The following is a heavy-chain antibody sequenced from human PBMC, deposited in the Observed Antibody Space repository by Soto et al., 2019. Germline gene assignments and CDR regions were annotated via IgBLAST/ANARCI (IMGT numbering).Heavy chain of an antibody. CDR1: GFTFSSYA. J-gene: IGHJ6*02. D-gene: IGHD3-10*01. CDR3: ARDSHPSPLLWFGELFSNHPLGYYYYGMDV. Sequence: GGSLRLSCAASGFTFSSYAMHWVRQAPGKGLEWVAVISYDGSNKYYADSVKGRFTISRDNSKNTLYLQMNSLRAEDTAVYYCARDSHPSPLLWFGELFSNHPLGYYYYGMDVWGQGTTVTVSS. V-gene: IGHV3-30-3*01. CDR2: ISYDGSNK.